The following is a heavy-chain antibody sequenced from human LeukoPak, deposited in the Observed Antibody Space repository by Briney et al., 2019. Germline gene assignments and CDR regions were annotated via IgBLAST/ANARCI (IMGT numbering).Heavy chain of an antibody. Sequence: GGSLRLSCAASGLTFSSHGMHWVRQAPGKGLEWVAVIWYDGSNKYYADSVKGRFTIYKDNSNNKLYLQMNSLRAEDTAVYYCASHSGNYPRGYFDYWGQGTLVTVSS. J-gene: IGHJ4*02. V-gene: IGHV3-33*01. CDR2: IWYDGSNK. CDR3: ASHSGNYPRGYFDY. D-gene: IGHD1-26*01. CDR1: GLTFSSHG.